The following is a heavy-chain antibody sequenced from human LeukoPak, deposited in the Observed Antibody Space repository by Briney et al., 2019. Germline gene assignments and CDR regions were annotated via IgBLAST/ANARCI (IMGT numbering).Heavy chain of an antibody. CDR1: GFTFSSYG. J-gene: IGHJ6*02. CDR3: VRGRLGMDV. V-gene: IGHV3-33*01. Sequence: GGSPRLSCAVSGFTFSSYGMHWVRQAPGKGLEWVAVVWHDGNNKYYGDSVKARFSISRDNSNNMLYLQMNSLRAEDTAVYYCVRGRLGMDVWGQGTTVTVSS. D-gene: IGHD1-26*01. CDR2: VWHDGNNK.